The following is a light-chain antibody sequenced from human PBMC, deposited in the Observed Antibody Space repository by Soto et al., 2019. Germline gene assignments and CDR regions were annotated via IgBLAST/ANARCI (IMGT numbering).Light chain of an antibody. Sequence: QPVLTQSPSASASLGASVKLTCTLSSGHSSYAIAWYQHQPEKSPRYLMKVNSDGSHSKGDGIPDRFSGSTSGAERYLTISSLQSEDEADYYCQTWGTGFWVFGGGTKLTVL. CDR3: QTWGTGFWV. J-gene: IGLJ3*02. CDR1: SGHSSYA. CDR2: VNSDGSH. V-gene: IGLV4-69*01.